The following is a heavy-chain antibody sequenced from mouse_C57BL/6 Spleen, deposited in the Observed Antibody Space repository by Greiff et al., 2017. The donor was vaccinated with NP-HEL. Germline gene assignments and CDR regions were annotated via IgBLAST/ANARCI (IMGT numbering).Heavy chain of an antibody. V-gene: IGHV5-17*01. CDR2: ISSGSSTI. CDR3: ARPYGSSFSYWYFDV. Sequence: EVQLVESGGGLVKPGGSLKLSCAASGFTFSDYGMHWVRQAPEKGLEWVAYISSGSSTIYYADTVKGRFTISRDNATNTLFLQMTSLRSEDTAMYYCARPYGSSFSYWYFDVWGTGTTVTVSS. CDR1: GFTFSDYG. J-gene: IGHJ1*03. D-gene: IGHD1-1*01.